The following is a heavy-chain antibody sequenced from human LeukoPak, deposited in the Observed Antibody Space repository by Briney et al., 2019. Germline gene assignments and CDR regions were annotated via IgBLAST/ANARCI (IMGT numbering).Heavy chain of an antibody. D-gene: IGHD2-2*01. J-gene: IGHJ4*02. CDR1: GGSISSYY. CDR2: IYYSGST. CDR3: ARVVPAAMSAYYFDY. V-gene: IGHV4-59*01. Sequence: SETLSLTCTVSGGSISSYYWSWIRQPPGKGREWIGYIYYSGSTYYNPSLKSRVTISVDTSKNQFSLKLSSVTAADTAVYYCARVVPAAMSAYYFDYWGQGTLVTVSS.